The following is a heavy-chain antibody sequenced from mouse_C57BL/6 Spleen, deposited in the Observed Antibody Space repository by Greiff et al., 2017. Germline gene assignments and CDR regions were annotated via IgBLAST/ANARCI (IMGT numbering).Heavy chain of an antibody. CDR3: ARRDVRFAY. D-gene: IGHD3-3*01. J-gene: IGHJ3*01. Sequence: EVKLVESGGGLVKPGGSLKLSCAASGFTFSDYGMHWVRQAPEKGLEWVAYISSGSSTIYYADTVKGRFTISRDNAKNTLFLQMTSLRSEDTAMYYCARRDVRFAYWGQGTLVTVSA. CDR1: GFTFSDYG. CDR2: ISSGSSTI. V-gene: IGHV5-17*01.